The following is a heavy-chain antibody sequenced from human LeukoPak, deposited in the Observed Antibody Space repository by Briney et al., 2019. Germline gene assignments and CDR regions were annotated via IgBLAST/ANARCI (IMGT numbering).Heavy chain of an antibody. CDR2: ISSSSGYI. CDR1: GFTFSSYS. Sequence: GGSLRLSCAASGFTFSSYSMNWVRQAPGKGLEWVSSISSSSGYIYYADSVKGRFTISRDNAKNSLYLQMNSLRAEDTAVYYCARGFVDTAMVGYWGQGTLVTVSS. J-gene: IGHJ4*02. D-gene: IGHD5-18*01. CDR3: ARGFVDTAMVGY. V-gene: IGHV3-21*01.